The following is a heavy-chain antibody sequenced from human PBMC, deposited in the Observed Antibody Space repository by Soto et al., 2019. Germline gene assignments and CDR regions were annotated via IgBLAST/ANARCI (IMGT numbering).Heavy chain of an antibody. V-gene: IGHV3-23*01. D-gene: IGHD3-3*01. CDR2: ISGSGGST. CDR1: GLTFSSYA. J-gene: IGHJ4*02. Sequence: GGSLRLSGSASGLTFSSYAMSWVRQAPGKGLEWVSAISGSGGSTYYADSVKGRFTISRDNSKNTLYLQMKGLRAEDTAVYYCAKERRPYYDFWSGSAADYWGQGTLVTVSS. CDR3: AKERRPYYDFWSGSAADY.